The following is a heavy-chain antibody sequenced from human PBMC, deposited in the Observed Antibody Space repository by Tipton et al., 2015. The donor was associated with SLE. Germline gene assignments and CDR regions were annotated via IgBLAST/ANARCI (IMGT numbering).Heavy chain of an antibody. CDR2: IYHSGTT. V-gene: IGHV4-59*01. CDR1: GGSISSYY. CDR3: ARYSSSYWYFDV. Sequence: LSLTCNVSGGSISSYYWSWIRQPPGKGLEWIGYIYHSGTTNYNPSLKSRVTISVDRSKNQFSLHPSSVTAADTAVYYCARYSSSYWYFDVWGRGTLVTVSS. D-gene: IGHD6-6*01. J-gene: IGHJ2*01.